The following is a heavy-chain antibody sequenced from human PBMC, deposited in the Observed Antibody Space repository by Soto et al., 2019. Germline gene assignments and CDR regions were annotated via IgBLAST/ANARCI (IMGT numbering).Heavy chain of an antibody. Sequence: ASVKVSCKASGYTFTGYYIHWVRQAPGQGLEWMGWVNPNSGGTNYAQKFQGWVTMTRDTSISTAYMELSRLRSDDTAVYYCVTSRVSIAVAGETEYYFDYWGQGTLVTVSS. CDR2: VNPNSGGT. CDR1: GYTFTGYY. CDR3: VTSRVSIAVAGETEYYFDY. D-gene: IGHD6-19*01. V-gene: IGHV1-2*04. J-gene: IGHJ4*02.